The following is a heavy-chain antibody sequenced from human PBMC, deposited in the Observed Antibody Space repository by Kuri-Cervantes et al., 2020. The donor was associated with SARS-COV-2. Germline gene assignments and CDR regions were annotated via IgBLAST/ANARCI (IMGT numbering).Heavy chain of an antibody. CDR3: AKSGLGYCSGEDCYIH. V-gene: IGHV3-30*18. D-gene: IGHD2-15*01. CDR2: ISYDESIE. J-gene: IGHJ4*02. CDR1: GFTFSRHG. Sequence: GESLKISCAASGFTFSRHGMHWVRQAPGKGLEWVAVISYDESIENYADSVKGQFTISRDNSKNMVYLQMDSLRAEDTAVYYCAKSGLGYCSGEDCYIHWGPGTLVTVSS.